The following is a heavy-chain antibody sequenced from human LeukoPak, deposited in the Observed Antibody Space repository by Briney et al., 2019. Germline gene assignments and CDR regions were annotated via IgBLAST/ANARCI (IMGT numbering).Heavy chain of an antibody. Sequence: ASVKVSCKASGYTFTGYYMHWVRQAPGQGLEWMGWINPNSGGTNYAQKFQGWVTMTRDTSISTAYMELSRLRCDDTAVYHCARAAMNLDGYNWWNFDYWGQGTLVTVSS. CDR1: GYTFTGYY. CDR3: ARAAMNLDGYNWWNFDY. V-gene: IGHV1-2*04. D-gene: IGHD5-24*01. CDR2: INPNSGGT. J-gene: IGHJ4*02.